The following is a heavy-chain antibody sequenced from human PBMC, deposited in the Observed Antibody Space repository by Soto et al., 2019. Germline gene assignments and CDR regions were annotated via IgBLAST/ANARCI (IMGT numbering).Heavy chain of an antibody. CDR2: IYYSGST. J-gene: IGHJ1*01. CDR3: ARQMSYGDYVAVLYFQH. D-gene: IGHD4-17*01. CDR1: GGSISSSSYY. Sequence: SETLSLTCTVSGGSISSSSYYWGWIRQPPGKGLEWIGSIYYSGSTYYNPSLKSRVTISVDTSKNQFSLKLSSVTAADTAVYYCARQMSYGDYVAVLYFQHWGQGTLVTVSS. V-gene: IGHV4-39*01.